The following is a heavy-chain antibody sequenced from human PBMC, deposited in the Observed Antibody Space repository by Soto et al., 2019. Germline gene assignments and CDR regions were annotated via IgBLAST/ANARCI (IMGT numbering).Heavy chain of an antibody. CDR2: IKSKINGGTT. Sequence: GGSLRLSCAASGFIFSNAWMSWVRQAPGKGLEWVGRIKSKINGGTTDYAAPVRGRFSISRDDSKDTLFLQMNSLKTEDTAVYYCTTDDPINRYWGQGTLVTVSS. CDR1: GFIFSNAW. CDR3: TTDDPINRY. V-gene: IGHV3-15*01. J-gene: IGHJ4*02.